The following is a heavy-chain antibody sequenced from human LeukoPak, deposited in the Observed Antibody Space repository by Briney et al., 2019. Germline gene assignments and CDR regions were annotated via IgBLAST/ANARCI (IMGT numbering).Heavy chain of an antibody. V-gene: IGHV1-2*02. D-gene: IGHD2-2*01. CDR1: GYTFTDYY. J-gene: IGHJ4*02. Sequence: GASVKVSCKASGYTFTDYYIHWVRQAPGQGLEWMGWINVNSGGTEYAPKFQGRVTMTRDTSINTAYMELSRPTSDDSAVYYCARGRLIGVPSGTQPPHDSWGQGTRVTVSS. CDR2: INVNSGGT. CDR3: ARGRLIGVPSGTQPPHDS.